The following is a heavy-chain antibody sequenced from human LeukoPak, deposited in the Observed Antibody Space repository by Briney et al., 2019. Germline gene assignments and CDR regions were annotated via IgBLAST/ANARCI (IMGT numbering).Heavy chain of an antibody. V-gene: IGHV1-2*02. D-gene: IGHD6-19*01. CDR1: GYTFTGYY. CDR3: ARGAAVAPYYFDC. J-gene: IGHJ4*02. Sequence: ASVKVSRKASGYTFTGYYMHWVRQAPGQGLEWMGWINPNSGGTNYAQKFQGRVTMTRDTSISTAYMELSRLRSDDTAVYYCARGAAVAPYYFDCWGQGTLVTVSS. CDR2: INPNSGGT.